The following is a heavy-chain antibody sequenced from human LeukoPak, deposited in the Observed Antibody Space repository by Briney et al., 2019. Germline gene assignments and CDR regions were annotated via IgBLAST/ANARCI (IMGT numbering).Heavy chain of an antibody. Sequence: PGGSLRLSCAASGFTFSSYAMTWVRQAPGKGLEWVSTISSSGGTTYYADSVKGRFTISRDNSKNTLYLQMNSLRAEDTAVYYCAKGARAALTTNFDYWGQGTLVTASS. CDR1: GFTFSSYA. V-gene: IGHV3-23*01. J-gene: IGHJ4*02. CDR2: ISSSGGTT. D-gene: IGHD4-17*01. CDR3: AKGARAALTTNFDY.